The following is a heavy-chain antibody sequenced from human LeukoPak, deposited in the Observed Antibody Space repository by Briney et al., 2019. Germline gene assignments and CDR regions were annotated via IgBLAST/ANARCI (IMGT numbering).Heavy chain of an antibody. Sequence: SETLSLTCTVSGYSISSGYYWSWIRQPPGKGLEWIGEINHSGSTNYNPPLKSRVTISVDTSKNQFSLKLSSVTAADTAVYYCARLYGNLDYWGQGTLVTVSS. J-gene: IGHJ4*02. D-gene: IGHD2-2*02. V-gene: IGHV4-38-2*02. CDR1: GYSISSGYY. CDR3: ARLYGNLDY. CDR2: INHSGST.